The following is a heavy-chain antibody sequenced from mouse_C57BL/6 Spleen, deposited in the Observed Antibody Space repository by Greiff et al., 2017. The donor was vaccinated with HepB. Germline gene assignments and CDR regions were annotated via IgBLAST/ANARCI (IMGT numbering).Heavy chain of an antibody. Sequence: QVQLQQPGAELVMPGASVKLSCKASGYTFTSYWMHWVKQRPGQGLEWIGEIDPSDSYTNYNQKFKGKSTLTVDKSSSTAYMQLSSLTSEDSAVYYCARGTYYYGSSPLDYWGQGTTLTVSS. CDR3: ARGTYYYGSSPLDY. V-gene: IGHV1-69*01. CDR1: GYTFTSYW. CDR2: IDPSDSYT. D-gene: IGHD1-1*01. J-gene: IGHJ2*01.